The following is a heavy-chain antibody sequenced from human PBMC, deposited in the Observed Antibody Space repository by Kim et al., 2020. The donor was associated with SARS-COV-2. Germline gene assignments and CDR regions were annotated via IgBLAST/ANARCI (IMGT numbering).Heavy chain of an antibody. CDR2: IYYSGST. J-gene: IGHJ6*04. Sequence: SETLSLTCTVSGGSISSSSYYWGWIRQPPGKGLEWIGSIYYSGSTYYNPSLKSRVTISVDTSKNQFSLKLSSVTAADTAVYYCARHVGDRGDFWSGYLEAGMDVWGKGTTVTVSS. CDR1: GGSISSSSYY. CDR3: ARHVGDRGDFWSGYLEAGMDV. D-gene: IGHD3-3*01. V-gene: IGHV4-39*01.